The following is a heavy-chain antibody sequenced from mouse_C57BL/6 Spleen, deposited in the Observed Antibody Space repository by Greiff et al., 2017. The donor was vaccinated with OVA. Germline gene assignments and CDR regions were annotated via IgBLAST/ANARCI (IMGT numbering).Heavy chain of an antibody. CDR2: IYPGDGDT. CDR1: GYAFSSYW. Sequence: VQLQQSGAELVKPGASVKISCKASGYAFSSYWMSWVKQRPGKGLEWIGQIYPGDGDTNYNGKFKGKATLTADKSSSTAYMQLSSLTSEDSAVYFCARGFQLTGTRGDDYWGQGTTLTVSS. D-gene: IGHD4-1*01. CDR3: ARGFQLTGTRGDDY. V-gene: IGHV1-80*01. J-gene: IGHJ2*01.